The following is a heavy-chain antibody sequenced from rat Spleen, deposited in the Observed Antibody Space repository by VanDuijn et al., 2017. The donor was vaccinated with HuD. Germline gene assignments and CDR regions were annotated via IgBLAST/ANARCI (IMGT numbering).Heavy chain of an antibody. V-gene: IGHV2S12*01. CDR2: ISSGGTT. J-gene: IGHJ2*01. D-gene: IGHD1-2*01. CDR1: GFSLTSYH. Sequence: QVQLKESGPGLVQPSQTLSLTCTVSGFSLTSYHVSWVRQPPGKGLEWIAAISSGGTTYYNSALKSRLSINRDTSKSQAFLKMNSLQTEDTATYFCTSLFLPHSRAFDNWGQGVMVTVSS. CDR3: TSLFLPHSRAFDN.